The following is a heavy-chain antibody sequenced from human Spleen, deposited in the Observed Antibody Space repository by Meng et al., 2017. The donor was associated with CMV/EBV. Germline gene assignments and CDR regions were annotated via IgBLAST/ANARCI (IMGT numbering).Heavy chain of an antibody. D-gene: IGHD3-22*01. CDR1: GGSVSSGSYF. V-gene: IGHV4-39*07. J-gene: IGHJ4*02. CDR3: ARERIGPYYYGTSGYYPLPFDY. Sequence: SETLSLTCTVSGGSVSSGSYFWSWIRQHPGKGLEWIGSIYYSGSTYYNPSLKSRVTISVDTSKNHFSLNLSSVTAADTAVYYCARERIGPYYYGTSGYYPLPFDYWGQGALVTVSS. CDR2: IYYSGST.